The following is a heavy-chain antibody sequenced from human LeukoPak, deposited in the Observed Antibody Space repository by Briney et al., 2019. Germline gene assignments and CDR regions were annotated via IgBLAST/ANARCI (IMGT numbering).Heavy chain of an antibody. Sequence: GGSLRLSCAASGFTVSSNYMSWVRQAPGKGLEWVSVIYSGGSTYYADSVKGRFTISRDNSKNTLYLQMNSLRAEDTAVYYCARAGGYSSIPFDYWGQGTLVTVSS. J-gene: IGHJ4*02. V-gene: IGHV3-66*01. CDR3: ARAGGYSSIPFDY. D-gene: IGHD6-13*01. CDR2: IYSGGST. CDR1: GFTVSSNY.